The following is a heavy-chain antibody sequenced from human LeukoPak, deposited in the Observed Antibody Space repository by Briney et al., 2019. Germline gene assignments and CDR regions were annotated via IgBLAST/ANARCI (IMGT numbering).Heavy chain of an antibody. Sequence: GGSLRLSCAASGFTFSRYWMTWVRQAPGKGLEWVANIKEDGSENSYEESVKGRFTISRDNAKNSLYLQLNSLRAEDTAVYFCARQRYSDYWGQGTLVTVSS. CDR2: IKEDGSEN. CDR1: GFTFSRYW. CDR3: ARQRYSDY. J-gene: IGHJ4*02. V-gene: IGHV3-7*01. D-gene: IGHD1-1*01.